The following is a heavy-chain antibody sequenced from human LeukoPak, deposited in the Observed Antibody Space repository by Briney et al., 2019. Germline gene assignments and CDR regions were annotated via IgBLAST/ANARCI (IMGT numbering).Heavy chain of an antibody. D-gene: IGHD6-19*01. V-gene: IGHV5-10-1*01. CDR3: AGHKTTVAAPNWFDP. CDR2: IDPSDSYT. CDR1: GYSFTSYW. Sequence: GESLKISCKGSGYSFTSYWISWVRQMPGKGLEWMGRIDPSDSYTNYSPSFQGHVTISADKSISTAYLQWSSLKASDTAMYYCAGHKTTVAAPNWFDPWGQGTLVTVSS. J-gene: IGHJ5*02.